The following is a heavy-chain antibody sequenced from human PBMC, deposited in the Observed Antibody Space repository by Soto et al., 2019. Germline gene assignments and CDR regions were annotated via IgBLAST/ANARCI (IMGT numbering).Heavy chain of an antibody. J-gene: IGHJ5*02. CDR3: ARMESFGSLNWFDP. Sequence: ASVKVSCKASGYTFANNDVSWVRQATGQGLEWMGWMNPGSGDTGYAQKFQGRVTMTRDISIATAYMELNSLTSEDTAIYYCARMESFGSLNWFDPWGQGTLVTVSS. D-gene: IGHD5-18*01. CDR2: MNPGSGDT. CDR1: GYTFANND. V-gene: IGHV1-8*02.